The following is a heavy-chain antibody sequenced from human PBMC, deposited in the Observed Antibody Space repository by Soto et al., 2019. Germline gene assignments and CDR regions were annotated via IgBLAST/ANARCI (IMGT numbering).Heavy chain of an antibody. Sequence: PGGSLRLSCAASGFTFSSYWMHWVRPAPGKGLVWVSRINSDGSSTSYADSVKGRFTISRDNAKNTLYLQMNSLRAEDTAVYYCARDEADIVVVGFDYWGQGTLVTVSS. CDR3: ARDEADIVVVGFDY. D-gene: IGHD2-15*01. CDR2: INSDGSST. CDR1: GFTFSSYW. V-gene: IGHV3-74*01. J-gene: IGHJ4*02.